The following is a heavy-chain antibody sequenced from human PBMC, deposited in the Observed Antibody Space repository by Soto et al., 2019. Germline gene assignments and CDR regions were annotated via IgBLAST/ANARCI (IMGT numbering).Heavy chain of an antibody. Sequence: SVKVSCKASVGTFSSYAISWVRQAPGQGLEWMGGIIPIFGTANYAQKFQGRATITADESTSTAYMELSSLRSEDTAVYYCAQSRDGYKYAPDYWGQGTLVTVSS. CDR1: VGTFSSYA. J-gene: IGHJ4*02. V-gene: IGHV1-69*13. CDR3: AQSRDGYKYAPDY. CDR2: IIPIFGTA. D-gene: IGHD5-12*01.